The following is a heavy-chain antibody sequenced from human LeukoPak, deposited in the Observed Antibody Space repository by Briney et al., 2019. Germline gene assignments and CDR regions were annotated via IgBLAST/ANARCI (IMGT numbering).Heavy chain of an antibody. V-gene: IGHV3-7*04. J-gene: IGHJ3*01. CDR1: GFIFSSYW. CDR2: IKNEGSEK. CDR3: ARERYYYGSGAPRWAFDV. D-gene: IGHD3-10*01. Sequence: AGGSLRLSCAASGFIFSSYWMSWVRQAPGKGLEWVANIKNEGSEKYYVESVNGRLTISRDNAKNSLYLQMNSLRAEDTAVYYCARERYYYGSGAPRWAFDVWGQGTMVTVSS.